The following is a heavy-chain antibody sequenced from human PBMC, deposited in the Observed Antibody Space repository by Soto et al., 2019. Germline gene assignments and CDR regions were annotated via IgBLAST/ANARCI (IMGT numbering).Heavy chain of an antibody. V-gene: IGHV2-5*02. CDR2: IYWDDDK. CDR3: AHRRATYYYGSGSSQYYFDY. J-gene: IGHJ4*02. CDR1: GFSLSTSGVG. D-gene: IGHD3-10*01. Sequence: QITLKESGPPLVKPTQTLTLTCTFSGFSLSTSGVGVGWIRQPPGKALEWLALIYWDDDKRYSPSLKSRLTITKDTSKNQVVLTMTNMDPVDTATYYCAHRRATYYYGSGSSQYYFDYWGQGTLVTVSS.